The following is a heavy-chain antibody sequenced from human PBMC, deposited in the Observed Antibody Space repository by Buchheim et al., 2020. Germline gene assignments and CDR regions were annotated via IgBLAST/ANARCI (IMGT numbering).Heavy chain of an antibody. CDR1: GYTFTSYY. V-gene: IGHV1-46*01. Sequence: QVQLVQSGAEVKKPGASVKVSCKASGYTFTSYYMHWVRQAPGQGLEWMGIINPSGGSTSYAQKFQGRVTMTRDTSTSTVYMELSSLRSEDTAVYYCARDRMYYYGSGSTTLYYYYGMDVRGQGTT. CDR2: INPSGGST. D-gene: IGHD3-10*01. CDR3: ARDRMYYYGSGSTTLYYYYGMDV. J-gene: IGHJ6*02.